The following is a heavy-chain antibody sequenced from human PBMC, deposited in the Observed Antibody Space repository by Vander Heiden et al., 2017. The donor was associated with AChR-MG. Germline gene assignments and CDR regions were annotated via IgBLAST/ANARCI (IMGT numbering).Heavy chain of an antibody. CDR3: ARGEGVAVAGGTHWFDP. CDR1: GGTFSSYA. V-gene: IGHV1-69*01. CDR2: IIPIFGTA. D-gene: IGHD6-19*01. J-gene: IGHJ5*02. Sequence: QVQLVQSGAEVKKPGSSVKVSCKASGGTFSSYATSWVRQAHGQGLGWMGGIIPIFGTANYAQKFQGRVTITADEATSTAYMELSSLRSEDTAVYYCARGEGVAVAGGTHWFDPWGQGTLVTVSS.